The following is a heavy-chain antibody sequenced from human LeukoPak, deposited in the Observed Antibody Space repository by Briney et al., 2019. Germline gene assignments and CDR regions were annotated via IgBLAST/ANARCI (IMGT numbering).Heavy chain of an antibody. V-gene: IGHV4-34*01. CDR3: ARARPIKNQLEKRTFDY. CDR1: GGSFSGYY. CDR2: INHSGST. Sequence: SETLSLTCAVYGGSFSGYYWSWIRQPPGKGLEWIGEINHSGSTNYNPSLKSRVTISVDTSKNQFSLKLSSVTAADTAVYYCARARPIKNQLEKRTFDYWAREPWSPSPQ. J-gene: IGHJ4*02. D-gene: IGHD2-2*01.